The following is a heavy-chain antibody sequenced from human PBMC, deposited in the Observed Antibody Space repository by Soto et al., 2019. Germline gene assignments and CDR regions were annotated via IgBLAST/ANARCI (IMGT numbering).Heavy chain of an antibody. Sequence: HPGGSLRLSCAASGFTFSSYAMSWVRQAPGKGLEWVSAISGSGGSTYYADSVKGRFTISRDNSKNTLYLQMNSLRAEDTAVYYCSKIPAVVSRYDLGSGNYYYYYRDVWGKATTVTVTS. CDR3: SKIPAVVSRYDLGSGNYYYYYRDV. J-gene: IGHJ6*03. V-gene: IGHV3-23*01. CDR2: ISGSGGST. D-gene: IGHD3-3*01. CDR1: GFTFSSYA.